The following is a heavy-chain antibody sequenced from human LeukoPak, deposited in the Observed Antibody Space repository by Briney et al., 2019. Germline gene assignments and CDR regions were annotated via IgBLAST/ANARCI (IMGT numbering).Heavy chain of an antibody. CDR2: ISYDGSNK. CDR1: GFTFSSYG. D-gene: IGHD6-19*01. J-gene: IGHJ3*02. Sequence: GGSLRLSCAASGFTFSSYGMHWVRQAPGKGLEWVAVISYDGSNKYCADSVKGRFTISRDNSKNTLYLQMNSLRAEDTAVYYCAKDRGSSGLNAFDIWGQGTMVTVSS. CDR3: AKDRGSSGLNAFDI. V-gene: IGHV3-30*18.